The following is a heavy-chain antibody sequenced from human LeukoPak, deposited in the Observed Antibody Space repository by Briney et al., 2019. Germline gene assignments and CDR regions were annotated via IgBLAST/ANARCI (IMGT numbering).Heavy chain of an antibody. Sequence: KTSETLSLTCAVSGFSVGSGYFWGWIRQPPGKGLEWIGSVHHSGNTYYNPSLKSRVAASVDTSKNQFSLRLNSVTAADTAIYHCARVKNIAEAADYFDSWGQGTLVTVSS. CDR3: ARVKNIAEAADYFDS. CDR1: GFSVGSGYF. V-gene: IGHV4-38-2*01. J-gene: IGHJ4*02. D-gene: IGHD6-19*01. CDR2: VHHSGNT.